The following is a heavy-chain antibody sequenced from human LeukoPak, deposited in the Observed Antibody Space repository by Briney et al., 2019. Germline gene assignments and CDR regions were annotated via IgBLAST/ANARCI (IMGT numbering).Heavy chain of an antibody. CDR3: AKDSGYTTSWYFGDY. Sequence: GGSLRLSCAASGFIFSSYGMHWVRQAPGKGLEWVAFIRYDGSKKYYADSVKGRFTISRDNSKNTLYLQMNSLRAEDTAVYYCAKDSGYTTSWYFGDYWGQGTLVTVSS. V-gene: IGHV3-30*02. CDR2: IRYDGSKK. CDR1: GFIFSSYG. D-gene: IGHD6-13*01. J-gene: IGHJ4*02.